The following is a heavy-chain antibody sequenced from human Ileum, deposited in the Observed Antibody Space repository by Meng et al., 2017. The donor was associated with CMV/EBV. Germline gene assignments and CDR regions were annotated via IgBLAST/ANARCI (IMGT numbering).Heavy chain of an antibody. CDR2: IYSGGTT. Sequence: LRLPWCSLWVHLRCQVPRGGPQASRKRPEGVSVIYSGGTTYYADSVKGRFTISKDNSKNTLYLQMNSLRAEDTAVYYCAGRRHYFDSWGQGTLVTVSS. V-gene: IGHV3-53*01. D-gene: IGHD1-26*01. J-gene: IGHJ4*02. CDR1: VHLRCQV. CDR3: AGRRHYFDS.